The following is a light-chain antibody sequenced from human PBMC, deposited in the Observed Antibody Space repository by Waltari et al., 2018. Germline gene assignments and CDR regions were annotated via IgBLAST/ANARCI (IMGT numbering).Light chain of an antibody. Sequence: QSVLTQPPSASGPPGPRVTTSCSGSSSNIGSNTVIWSQPLPGTAPKLLIYSNNQRPSGVPDRFSGSKSGTSASLAISGLQSEDEADYYCAAWDDSLNGVVFGGGTKLTVL. V-gene: IGLV1-44*01. J-gene: IGLJ2*01. CDR2: SNN. CDR3: AAWDDSLNGVV. CDR1: SSNIGSNT.